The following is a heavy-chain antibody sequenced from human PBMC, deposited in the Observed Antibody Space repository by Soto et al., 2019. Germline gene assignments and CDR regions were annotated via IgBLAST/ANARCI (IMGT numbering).Heavy chain of an antibody. CDR2: IYWDDDK. CDR1: GFSLSTSGVG. D-gene: IGHD5-12*01. V-gene: IGHV2-5*02. Sequence: QITLKESGPTLVKPTQTLTLTCTFSGFSLSTSGVGVGWIRQPPGKALEWLALIYWDDDKYYSPSLKSRLTITKDTSKNQVVLTVTNTDPVDTATYYCAHRRTVASIDHWGQGTLVTVSS. CDR3: AHRRTVASIDH. J-gene: IGHJ4*02.